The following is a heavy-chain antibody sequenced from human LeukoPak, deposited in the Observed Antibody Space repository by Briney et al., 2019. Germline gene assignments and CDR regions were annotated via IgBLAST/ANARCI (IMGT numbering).Heavy chain of an antibody. CDR2: ISSSSSYI. CDR1: GFTFSSYS. J-gene: IGHJ4*02. V-gene: IGHV3-21*04. Sequence: GGSLGLSCAASGFTFSSYSMNWVRQAPGKGLEWVSSISSSSSYIYYADSVKGRFTISRDNAKNSLYLQMSSLKAEDTAVYYCARDTVGGLDYWGQGTLVTVSS. CDR3: ARDTVGGLDY. D-gene: IGHD4-23*01.